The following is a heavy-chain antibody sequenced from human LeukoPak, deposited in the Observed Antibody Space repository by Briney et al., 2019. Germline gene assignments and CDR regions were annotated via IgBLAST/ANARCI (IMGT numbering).Heavy chain of an antibody. CDR2: ISSSNSYI. D-gene: IGHD1-7*01. J-gene: IGHJ6*02. V-gene: IGHV3-21*04. Sequence: GGSLRLSCAASGFTFSSYSMNWVRQAPGKGLEWVSSISSSNSYIYYADSVKGRFTISRDNAKNSLYLQMNSLRAEDTAVYYCASSPNWNYVFEGSYGMDVWGQGTTVTVSS. CDR1: GFTFSSYS. CDR3: ASSPNWNYVFEGSYGMDV.